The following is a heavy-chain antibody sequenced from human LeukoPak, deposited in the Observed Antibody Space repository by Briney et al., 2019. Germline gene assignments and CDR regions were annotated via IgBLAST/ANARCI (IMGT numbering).Heavy chain of an antibody. CDR1: GYSFTSYW. V-gene: IGHV5-51*01. J-gene: IGHJ4*02. D-gene: IGHD3-22*01. CDR3: ARSPYYYDSSGPGDY. Sequence: GESLKISCKGSGYSFTSYWIGWVRQMPGKGLEWMGIIYPGDPDTRYSPSFQGQVTISADKSISTAYLQWSRLKASDTAMYYCARSPYYYDSSGPGDYWGQGTLVTVSS. CDR2: IYPGDPDT.